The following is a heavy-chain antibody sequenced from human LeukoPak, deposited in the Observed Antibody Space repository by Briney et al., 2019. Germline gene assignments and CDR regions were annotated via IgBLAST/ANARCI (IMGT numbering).Heavy chain of an antibody. V-gene: IGHV4-59*01. Sequence: SETLSLTCTVSGGSIGSYYWSWIRQPPGKGLEWIGYFYYTGSTNYNPSLKSRVTISVDTSKNQFSLKLNSVTAADTAVYYCARDRVRGNSNPFFDYWGQGTLVTVSS. CDR3: ARDRVRGNSNPFFDY. CDR2: FYYTGST. D-gene: IGHD4-11*01. CDR1: GGSIGSYY. J-gene: IGHJ4*02.